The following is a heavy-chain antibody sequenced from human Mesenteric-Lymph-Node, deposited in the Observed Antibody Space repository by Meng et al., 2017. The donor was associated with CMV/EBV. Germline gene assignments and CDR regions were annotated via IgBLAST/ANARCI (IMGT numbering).Heavy chain of an antibody. CDR3: ARDGRGYFGAGSFSWFDS. CDR2: IYHRGIT. D-gene: IGHD3-10*01. J-gene: IGHJ5*01. CDR1: SSNSRNW. Sequence: SSNSRNWWSWVRQTPGRGLEWIAEIYHRGITNYNPSLKGRVTISVDISKNQFSLRLTSVTAADTAVYYCARDGRGYFGAGSFSWFDSWGQGTLVTVSS. V-gene: IGHV4-4*02.